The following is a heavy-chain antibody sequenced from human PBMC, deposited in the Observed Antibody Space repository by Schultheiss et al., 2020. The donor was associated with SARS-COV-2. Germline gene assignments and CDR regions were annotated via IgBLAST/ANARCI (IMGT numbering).Heavy chain of an antibody. V-gene: IGHV3-23*01. J-gene: IGHJ3*02. CDR1: GFTFSSYA. Sequence: GGSLRLSCVVSGFTFSSYAMSWVRQAPGKGLEWVSAISGSAGSTYYADSVKGRFTISRDNSKNTLYLQMNSLRAEDTAVYYCARDPRLYSRGAFDIWGQGTMVTVSS. D-gene: IGHD5-12*01. CDR3: ARDPRLYSRGAFDI. CDR2: ISGSAGST.